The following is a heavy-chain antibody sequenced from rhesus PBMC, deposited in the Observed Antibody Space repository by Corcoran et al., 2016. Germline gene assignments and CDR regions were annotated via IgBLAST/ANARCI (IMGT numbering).Heavy chain of an antibody. Sequence: QVQLQESGPGLVQPSEPLSLTCAVSGASISSNYLSWLPQPPGKGLEWIGYILGGRGSTNYKPYLKSRVTIAKDTSKNKFSLKPTSVTAADTAVYYWARHTVGSLDVWGRGVLVTVSS. CDR3: ARHTVGSLDV. D-gene: IGHD4-23*01. J-gene: IGHJ5-2*02. V-gene: IGHV4-147*01. CDR2: ILGGRGST. CDR1: GASISSNY.